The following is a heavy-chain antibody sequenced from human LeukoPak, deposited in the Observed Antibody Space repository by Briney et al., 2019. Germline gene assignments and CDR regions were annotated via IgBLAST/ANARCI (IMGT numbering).Heavy chain of an antibody. CDR1: GGSISSSSYY. D-gene: IGHD3-10*01. V-gene: IGHV4-39*01. Sequence: PSETLSLTCTVSGGSISSSSYYWGWIRQPPGKGLEWIGSIYYSGSTYYNPSLKSRVTISVDTSKNQFSLKLSSVTAADTAVYYCASGRYYGSGSQYNWFDPWGQGTLVTISS. CDR3: ASGRYYGSGSQYNWFDP. J-gene: IGHJ5*02. CDR2: IYYSGST.